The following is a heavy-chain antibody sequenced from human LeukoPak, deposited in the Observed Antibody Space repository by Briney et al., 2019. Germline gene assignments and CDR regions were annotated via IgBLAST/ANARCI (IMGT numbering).Heavy chain of an antibody. V-gene: IGHV3-30-3*01. J-gene: IGHJ3*02. D-gene: IGHD6-6*01. Sequence: GGSLRLSCAASGFTFSSYAMHWVRQAPGKGLEWVAVISYDGSNKYYADSVKGRFTISRDNSKNTLYLQMNSLRAEDTAVYYCARDLISSSSCLDIWGQGTMVTVSS. CDR3: ARDLISSSSCLDI. CDR2: ISYDGSNK. CDR1: GFTFSSYA.